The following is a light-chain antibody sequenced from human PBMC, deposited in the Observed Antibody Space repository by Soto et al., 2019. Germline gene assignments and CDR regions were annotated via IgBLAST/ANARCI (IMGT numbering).Light chain of an antibody. Sequence: EIVMTQSPATLSVSPGERATLSCRASQSISSNLAWYQQKPGQAPRLLIYGASTRATGLPARFSGSGSGTEFTLTISRLQPEDFAVYYCQQYGPSPLYTFGQGTKLEIK. CDR2: GAS. J-gene: IGKJ2*01. CDR3: QQYGPSPLYT. CDR1: QSISSN. V-gene: IGKV3-15*01.